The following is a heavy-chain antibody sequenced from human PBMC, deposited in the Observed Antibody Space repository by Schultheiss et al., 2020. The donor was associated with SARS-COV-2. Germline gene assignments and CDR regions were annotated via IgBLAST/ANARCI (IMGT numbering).Heavy chain of an antibody. V-gene: IGHV1-46*01. D-gene: IGHD3-3*01. CDR2: INLSGGST. CDR1: GYTFTSYY. CDR3: ARVESSGYPFDP. Sequence: ASVKVSCKASGYTFTSYYMHWVRQAPGQGLEWMGIINLSGGSTTYAQKFQGRVTMTRDTSTSTVYMELSSLRSEDTAVYYCARVESSGYPFDPWGQGTLVTVSS. J-gene: IGHJ5*02.